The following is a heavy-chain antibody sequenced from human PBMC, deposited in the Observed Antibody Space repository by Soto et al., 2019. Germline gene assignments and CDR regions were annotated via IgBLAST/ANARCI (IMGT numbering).Heavy chain of an antibody. J-gene: IGHJ3*02. Sequence: QVQLVESGGGVVQPGRSLRLSCAASGFTFSSYGMHWVRQAPGKGLERVAVIWYDGSNKYYADSVKGRFTISRDNSKNTLYLQMTSLRAEDTAVYYCARRPLSVGYDDAFGIWGQGTMVTVSS. D-gene: IGHD5-12*01. V-gene: IGHV3-33*01. CDR3: ARRPLSVGYDDAFGI. CDR1: GFTFSSYG. CDR2: IWYDGSNK.